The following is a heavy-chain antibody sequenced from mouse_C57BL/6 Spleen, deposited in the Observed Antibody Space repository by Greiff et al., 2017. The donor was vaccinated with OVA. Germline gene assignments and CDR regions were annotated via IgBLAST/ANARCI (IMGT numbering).Heavy chain of an antibody. CDR1: GYTFTDYY. Sequence: VQLQQSGPELVKPGASVKISCKASGYTFTDYYMNWVKQSHGKSLEWIGDINPNNGGTSYNQKFKGKATLTVDKSSSTAYMELRSLTSEDSAVXYCARTTGYFDYWGQGTTLTVSS. V-gene: IGHV1-26*01. D-gene: IGHD1-1*01. CDR3: ARTTGYFDY. J-gene: IGHJ2*01. CDR2: INPNNGGT.